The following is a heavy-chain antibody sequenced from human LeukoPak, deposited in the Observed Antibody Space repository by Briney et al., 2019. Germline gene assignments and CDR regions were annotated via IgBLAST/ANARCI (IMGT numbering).Heavy chain of an antibody. V-gene: IGHV1-2*02. CDR1: GYTFTGYY. CDR3: ARDLYHGIAAAGSDY. CDR2: INPNSGGT. D-gene: IGHD6-13*01. Sequence: ASVKVSCKASGYTFTGYYMHWVRQAPGQGLEWMGWINPNSGGTNYAQKFQGRVTMTRDTSISTAYMELSRLRSDDTAVYYCARDLYHGIAAAGSDYWGQGTLVTVSS. J-gene: IGHJ4*02.